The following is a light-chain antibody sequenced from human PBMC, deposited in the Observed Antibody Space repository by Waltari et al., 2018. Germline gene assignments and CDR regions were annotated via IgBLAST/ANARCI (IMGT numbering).Light chain of an antibody. V-gene: IGKV2-28*01. CDR3: MQARQPPYT. Sequence: DIVMTQSPLSLPVTPGEPASISCGPSQSLLHGAGRNFLDWYLQKPGQSPQLLIYMGSNRASGVPDRFSGSGSGTYFTLKISRVEAEDVGVYYCMQARQPPYTFGGGTKVEIK. J-gene: IGKJ4*01. CDR1: QSLLHGAGRNF. CDR2: MGS.